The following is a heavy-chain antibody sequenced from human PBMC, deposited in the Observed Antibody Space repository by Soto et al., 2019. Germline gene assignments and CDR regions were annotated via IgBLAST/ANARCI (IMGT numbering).Heavy chain of an antibody. CDR2: IYHTGST. CDR1: GGSLTTFY. Sequence: QVQLQESGPGLVKPSETLSLTCSLSGGSLTTFYWSWIRQPPGKGLEWIGYIYHTGSTNYNPSLTSRVTISIDTSRTQVSLKLRSATPADTAVYFCARTNYISGSHPDPHFDYWGQGTLVAVSS. V-gene: IGHV4-59*01. D-gene: IGHD3-10*01. CDR3: ARTNYISGSHPDPHFDY. J-gene: IGHJ4*02.